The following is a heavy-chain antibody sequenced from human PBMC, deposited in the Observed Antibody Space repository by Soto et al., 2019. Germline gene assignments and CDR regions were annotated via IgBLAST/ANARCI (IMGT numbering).Heavy chain of an antibody. CDR1: GYTLTELS. V-gene: IGHV1-24*01. J-gene: IGHJ6*03. Sequence: ASVKVSCKVSGYTLTELSTHWVRQAPGKGLEWMGGFDPEDGETIYAQKFQGRVTMTEDTSTDTAYMELSSLRSEDTAVYYCATGPPTVTTDYMDVWGKGTTVTVSS. CDR3: ATGPPTVTTDYMDV. CDR2: FDPEDGET. D-gene: IGHD4-17*01.